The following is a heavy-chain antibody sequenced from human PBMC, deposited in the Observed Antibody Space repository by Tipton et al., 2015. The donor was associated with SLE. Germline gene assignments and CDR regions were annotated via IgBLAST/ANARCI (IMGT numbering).Heavy chain of an antibody. D-gene: IGHD2-21*02. Sequence: TLSLTCTVSGGSISISSYYWAWIRQPPGKGLECIGNINYSGTTSYNPSLKSRVTMSVDTSQNQFSLTLRSVTAADTAMYYCARVAGDRYLGRFEFWGRGTLVSVSS. J-gene: IGHJ2*01. V-gene: IGHV4-39*07. CDR1: GGSISISSYY. CDR3: ARVAGDRYLGRFEF. CDR2: INYSGTT.